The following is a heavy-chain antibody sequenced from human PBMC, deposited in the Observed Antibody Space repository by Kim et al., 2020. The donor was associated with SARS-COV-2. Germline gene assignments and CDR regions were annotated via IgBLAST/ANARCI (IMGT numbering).Heavy chain of an antibody. CDR3: ARDRGVRGVIRGFAFDI. J-gene: IGHJ3*02. D-gene: IGHD3-10*01. CDR2: ISYDGSNK. CDR1: GFTFSSYA. V-gene: IGHV3-30*04. Sequence: GGSLRLSCAASGFTFSSYAMHWVRQAPGKGLEWVAVISYDGSNKYYADSVKGRFTISRDNSKNTLYLQMNSLRAEDTAVYYCARDRGVRGVIRGFAFDI.